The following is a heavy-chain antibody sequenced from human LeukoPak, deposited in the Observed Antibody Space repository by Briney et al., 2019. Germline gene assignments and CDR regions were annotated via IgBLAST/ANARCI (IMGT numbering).Heavy chain of an antibody. CDR1: GGSVNSGTYY. J-gene: IGHJ6*02. CDR2: ISYSGST. D-gene: IGHD3-10*01. Sequence: PSETLSLTCTVSGGSVNSGTYYWSWIRQPPGKGLEWIGYISYSGSTNYNPSLKSRVTISVDTSKNQFSLKLSSVTAADTAVYYCARAGVGYYYGPGSSPPGMDVWGQGTTVTVSS. V-gene: IGHV4-61*01. CDR3: ARAGVGYYYGPGSSPPGMDV.